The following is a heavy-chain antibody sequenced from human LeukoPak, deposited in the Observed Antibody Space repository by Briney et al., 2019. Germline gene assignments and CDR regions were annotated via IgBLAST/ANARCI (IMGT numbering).Heavy chain of an antibody. Sequence: TSETLSLTCTVSGGSVSSGSYYWSWIRQPPGKGLEWIGYIYYSGSTNYNPSLKSRVTISVDTSKNQFSLKLSSVTAADTAVYYCARSRSDYSYDHAAFDIWGQGTMVTVSS. CDR2: IYYSGST. V-gene: IGHV4-61*01. D-gene: IGHD4-11*01. CDR1: GGSVSSGSYY. J-gene: IGHJ3*02. CDR3: ARSRSDYSYDHAAFDI.